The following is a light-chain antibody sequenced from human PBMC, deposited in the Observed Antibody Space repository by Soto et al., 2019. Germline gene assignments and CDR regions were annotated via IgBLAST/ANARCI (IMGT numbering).Light chain of an antibody. J-gene: IGKJ3*01. CDR3: QHYDNLPPFT. CDR1: QDIRTS. Sequence: DIQMTQSPSSLSASVGARVSITCQASQDIRTSLSWFQQKAGRAPKLLIYGASNLETGVPSRFRGSGSGRDFTFTIRTMQPEDIATYYCQHYDNLPPFTFGPGTKVDIK. V-gene: IGKV1-33*01. CDR2: GAS.